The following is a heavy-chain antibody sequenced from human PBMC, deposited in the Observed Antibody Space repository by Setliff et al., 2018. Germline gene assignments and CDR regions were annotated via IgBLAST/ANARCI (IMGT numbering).Heavy chain of an antibody. CDR2: IIPIFGSA. V-gene: IGHV1-69*13. Sequence: GASVKVSCKAPGGPFNRYAISWVRQAPGQGLEWMGGIIPIFGSANYARKFQGRVTVTADESTSTAYKELSSLRSEDTAVYYCARGSVEYSRGWYYFDYWAQGTLVTVSS. D-gene: IGHD6-19*01. CDR1: GGPFNRYA. J-gene: IGHJ4*02. CDR3: ARGSVEYSRGWYYFDY.